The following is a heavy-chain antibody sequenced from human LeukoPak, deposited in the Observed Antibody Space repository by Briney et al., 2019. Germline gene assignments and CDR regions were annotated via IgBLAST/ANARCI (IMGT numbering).Heavy chain of an antibody. CDR1: GFTFSSYA. CDR2: ISGSGDST. CDR3: ARQNFGSPRWFDP. D-gene: IGHD3-3*01. V-gene: IGHV3-23*01. Sequence: GGSLRLSCAASGFTFSSYAMNWVRQAPGKGLEWVSGISGSGDSTYYADSVKGRFTISRDKSKNTLYLHMNSLRAEDTAVYFCARQNFGSPRWFDPWGQGTLVTVSS. J-gene: IGHJ5*02.